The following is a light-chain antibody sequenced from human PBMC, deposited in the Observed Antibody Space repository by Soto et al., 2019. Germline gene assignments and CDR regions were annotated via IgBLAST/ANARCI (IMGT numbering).Light chain of an antibody. CDR1: SSDVGTYNL. Sequence: QSALPQPASVSGSPGQSITISCTGSSSDVGTYNLVSWYQQHPGKAPKLIIYEGSKRPSGVSNRFSGSKSGNTASLTISGLQPEDEADYYCCSYAGSSTMVFGGGTKLTVL. CDR3: CSYAGSSTMV. J-gene: IGLJ2*01. CDR2: EGS. V-gene: IGLV2-23*01.